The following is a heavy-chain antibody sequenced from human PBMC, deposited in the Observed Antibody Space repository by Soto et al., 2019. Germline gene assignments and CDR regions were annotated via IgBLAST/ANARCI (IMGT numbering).Heavy chain of an antibody. CDR1: GLTFSIYA. J-gene: IGHJ4*02. Sequence: GGSLRLSCVASGLTFSIYAMSWVRQAPGKGLEWVSTIGGSGGGPSYADFVRGRFTISRDNSRNTLYLQMNSLRAEDTAVYYCAKDAPGSGWLSDYWGRGTLVTVSS. CDR2: IGGSGGGP. CDR3: AKDAPGSGWLSDY. V-gene: IGHV3-23*01. D-gene: IGHD3-22*01.